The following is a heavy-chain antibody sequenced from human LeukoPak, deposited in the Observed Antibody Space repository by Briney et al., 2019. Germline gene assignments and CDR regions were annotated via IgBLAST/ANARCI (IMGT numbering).Heavy chain of an antibody. V-gene: IGHV1-69*05. J-gene: IGHJ5*02. D-gene: IGHD6-13*01. CDR3: ARAPAPTYRSSWGAGPTKAYNWFDP. Sequence: SVKVSCKASGGTFSSYAISWVRQAPGQGLEWMGGIIPIFGTANYAQKFQGRVTITTDESTSTAYMELSSLRSEDTAVYYCARAPAPTYRSSWGAGPTKAYNWFDPWAREPWSPSPQ. CDR1: GGTFSSYA. CDR2: IIPIFGTA.